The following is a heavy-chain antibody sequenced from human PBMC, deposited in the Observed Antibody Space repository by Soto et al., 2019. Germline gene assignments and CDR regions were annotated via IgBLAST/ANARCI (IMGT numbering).Heavy chain of an antibody. CDR3: ARGLVTPPPY. J-gene: IGHJ4*02. V-gene: IGHV4-34*01. D-gene: IGHD2-21*02. CDR2: INHSGST. Sequence: PXETLSLTCAVYGWSLSDYYWSWIRQPPGKGLEWIGEINHSGSTNYNPSLKSRVTISVDTSKNQFSLKLSSVTAADTAVYYCARGLVTPPPYWGQGTLVTVSS. CDR1: GWSLSDYY.